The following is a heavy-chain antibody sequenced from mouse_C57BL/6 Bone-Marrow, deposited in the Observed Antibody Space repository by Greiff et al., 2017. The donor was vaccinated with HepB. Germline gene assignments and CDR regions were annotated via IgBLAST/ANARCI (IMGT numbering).Heavy chain of an antibody. CDR3: TTFITTVVAPMDY. D-gene: IGHD1-1*01. CDR2: IDPENGDT. V-gene: IGHV14-4*01. J-gene: IGHJ4*01. CDR1: GFNIKDDY. Sequence: EVQLQQSGAELVRPGASVKLSCTASGFNIKDDYMHWVKQRPEQGLEWIGWIDPENGDTEYASKFQGKATITADTSSNTAYLQLSSLTSEDTAVYYCTTFITTVVAPMDYWGQGTSVTVSS.